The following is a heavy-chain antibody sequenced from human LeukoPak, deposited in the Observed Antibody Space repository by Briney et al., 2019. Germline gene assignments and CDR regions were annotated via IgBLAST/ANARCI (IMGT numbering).Heavy chain of an antibody. V-gene: IGHV3-21*01. J-gene: IGHJ4*02. CDR2: ISSSSSYI. D-gene: IGHD4-17*01. Sequence: GGSLRLSCAASGFTFSSYVMSWVRQAPGKGLEWVSSISSSSSYIYYADSVKGRFTISRDNAKNSLYLQMNSLRAEDTAVYYCARGAYYGDYVDYWGQGTLVTVSS. CDR3: ARGAYYGDYVDY. CDR1: GFTFSSYV.